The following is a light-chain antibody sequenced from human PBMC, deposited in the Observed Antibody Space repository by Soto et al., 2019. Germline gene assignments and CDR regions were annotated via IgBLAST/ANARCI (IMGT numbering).Light chain of an antibody. V-gene: IGLV2-8*01. Sequence: QSALTQPPSASGSPGQSVTISCTGTSSDVGGYNYVSWYQQHPGKAPKLLIYEVTKRPSGVPDRFSGSKSGNTASLTVSGLQAEDEDDYYCSTYEGSNNWVFGGGTTLTVL. J-gene: IGLJ3*02. CDR2: EVT. CDR3: STYEGSNNWV. CDR1: SSDVGGYNY.